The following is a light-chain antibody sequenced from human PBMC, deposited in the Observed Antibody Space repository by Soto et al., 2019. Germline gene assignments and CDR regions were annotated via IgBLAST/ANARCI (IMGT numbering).Light chain of an antibody. Sequence: ILMTQSPATLSVYPGARATLSCRASQSASNNLAWYQQKPGQAHRLLIYDASTTATGIPDRFSGSGSGTDFNLTINGLQSEDVAVCYCKHDNYWPPWTFGQGTMVEI. V-gene: IGKV3-15*01. J-gene: IGKJ1*01. CDR1: QSASNN. CDR2: DAS. CDR3: KHDNYWPPWT.